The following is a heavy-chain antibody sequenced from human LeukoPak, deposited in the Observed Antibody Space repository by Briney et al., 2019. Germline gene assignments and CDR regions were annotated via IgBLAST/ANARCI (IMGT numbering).Heavy chain of an antibody. CDR2: IYTSGST. CDR1: GGSISSYY. D-gene: IGHD2/OR15-2a*01. CDR3: ARQRTAPPIFTYYGMDV. Sequence: SETLSLTCTVSGGSISSYYWSWIRQPAGKGLEWIGRIYTSGSTNYNPSLKSRVTMSVDTSKNQFSLKLTSATAADTAVYYCARQRTAPPIFTYYGMDVWGPGTTVTVSS. V-gene: IGHV4-4*07. J-gene: IGHJ6*02.